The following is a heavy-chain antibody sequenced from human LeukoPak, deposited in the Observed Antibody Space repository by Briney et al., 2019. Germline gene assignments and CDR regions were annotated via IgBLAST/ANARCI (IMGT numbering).Heavy chain of an antibody. CDR2: IFGGGDT. CDR1: GFSVSNNY. D-gene: IGHD5-12*01. Sequence: GGSLRLSCAASGFSVSNNYMNWVRQSPGKGLEWVSVIFGGGDTYYADSVKGRFTISRDDSKNTLYLQMSSLRAEDTAVYYCAREEIEEVPTSTFNWVATYYSHYMDVWGKGTTVAVSS. V-gene: IGHV3-66*02. J-gene: IGHJ6*03. CDR3: AREEIEEVPTSTFNWVATYYSHYMDV.